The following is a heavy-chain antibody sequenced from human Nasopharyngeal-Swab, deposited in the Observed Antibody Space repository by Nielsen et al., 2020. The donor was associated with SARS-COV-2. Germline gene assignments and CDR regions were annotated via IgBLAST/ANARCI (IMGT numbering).Heavy chain of an antibody. CDR1: GFPFDDYA. V-gene: IGHV3-9*01. CDR3: AKARLGSSWLNIDF. D-gene: IGHD6-13*01. CDR2: INWNSGFI. Sequence: GGSLRLSCAASGFPFDDYAMHWVRQPPRKGLEWVSTINWNSGFIHYADSVQGRFTVSRDNAKSSLFLQMHDLRPEDTALYYCAKARLGSSWLNIDFWGQGTLVTVSS. J-gene: IGHJ4*02.